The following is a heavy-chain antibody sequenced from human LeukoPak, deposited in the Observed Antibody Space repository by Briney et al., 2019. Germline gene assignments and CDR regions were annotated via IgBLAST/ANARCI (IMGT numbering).Heavy chain of an antibody. Sequence: PGGSLRLSCAASGFTFSSYSMNWVRQAPGKGLEWVSSITRSSTSTYYTDSVRGRFTTSRDNAKNSLYLQMNSLRAEDTAVYYCARDNWNDAPGGFDPWGQGTLVTVSS. D-gene: IGHD1-20*01. CDR1: GFTFSSYS. V-gene: IGHV3-21*01. CDR2: ITRSSTST. CDR3: ARDNWNDAPGGFDP. J-gene: IGHJ5*02.